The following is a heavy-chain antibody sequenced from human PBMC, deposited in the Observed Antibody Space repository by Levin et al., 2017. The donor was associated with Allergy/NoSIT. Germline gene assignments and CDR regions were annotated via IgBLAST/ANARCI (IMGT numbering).Heavy chain of an antibody. D-gene: IGHD4-23*01. V-gene: IGHV4-59*01. J-gene: IGHJ2*01. CDR3: ATRVGGFRHFDL. Sequence: GSLRLSCTVSGGSISSYYWSWIRQPPGKGLEWIGYIYYSGSTNYNPSLKSRVTISIDTSKNQFSLKLRSVTAADTAVYYCATRVGGFRHFDLWGRGTLVTVSS. CDR2: IYYSGST. CDR1: GGSISSYY.